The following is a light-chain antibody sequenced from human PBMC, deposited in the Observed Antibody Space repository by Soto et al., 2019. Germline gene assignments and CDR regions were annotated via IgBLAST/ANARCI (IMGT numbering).Light chain of an antibody. CDR3: QQYDSLPLS. J-gene: IGKJ3*01. Sequence: IQMTQSPSSLSASVGDRVTITCQASQDISNYLNWYQQKPGKAPKLLIYDTSTLEPGVPSRFSGSATATDFTLTISSLQPEDIATYYCQQYDSLPLSFGPGTKVDV. CDR1: QDISNY. V-gene: IGKV1-33*01. CDR2: DTS.